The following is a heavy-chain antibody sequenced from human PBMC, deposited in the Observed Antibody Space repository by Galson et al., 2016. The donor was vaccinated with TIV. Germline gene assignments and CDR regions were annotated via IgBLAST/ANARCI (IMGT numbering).Heavy chain of an antibody. V-gene: IGHV4-4*07. CDR2: MYTSVKT. J-gene: IGHJ4*02. CDR3: AKDWWVTYTDRPYFEY. Sequence: LSLTCTVSGASMSENYWSWIRPPAGKGLEWIGRMYTSVKTDYNPSLESRVTLSADTSKNQFSLRLWSVTAADTAVYFCAKDWWVTYTDRPYFEYWGQGILVTVSS. D-gene: IGHD2-15*01. CDR1: GASMSENY.